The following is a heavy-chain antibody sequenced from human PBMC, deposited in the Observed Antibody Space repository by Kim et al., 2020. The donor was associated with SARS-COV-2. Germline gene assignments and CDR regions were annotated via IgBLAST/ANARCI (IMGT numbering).Heavy chain of an antibody. Sequence: SETLSLTCTVSGGSISSSSYYWGWIRQPPGKGLEWIGSIYYSGSTYYNPSLKSRVTISVDTSKNQFSLKLSSVTAADTAVYYCARDRVNWNDEGVGVGWFDPWGQGTLVTVSS. CDR2: IYYSGST. D-gene: IGHD1-20*01. J-gene: IGHJ5*02. V-gene: IGHV4-39*07. CDR1: GGSISSSSYY. CDR3: ARDRVNWNDEGVGVGWFDP.